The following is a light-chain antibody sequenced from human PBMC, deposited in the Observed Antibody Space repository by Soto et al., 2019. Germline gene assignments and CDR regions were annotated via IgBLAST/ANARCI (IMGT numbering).Light chain of an antibody. Sequence: DIQMTQSPSSLSASVGDRVTITCRASQTITTYLNWYQHKPGKAPKLLIYAAISLQSGVPSRLSGSGSGTDFTLTISSLQPEDFANYYCQQTYSTPHTFGQGTKVEIK. J-gene: IGKJ2*01. V-gene: IGKV1-39*01. CDR3: QQTYSTPHT. CDR1: QTITTY. CDR2: AAI.